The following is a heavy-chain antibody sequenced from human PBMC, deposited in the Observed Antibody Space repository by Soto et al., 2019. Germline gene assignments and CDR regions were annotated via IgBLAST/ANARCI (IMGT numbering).Heavy chain of an antibody. D-gene: IGHD1-1*01. CDR3: ARTHSPSLEPRYYFDF. CDR2: ISSSGSTI. Sequence: GGSLRLSCAASGFTFSDYYMSWIRQAPGKGLEWVSYISSSGSTIYYADSVKGRFTISRDNAKNSLYLQMNSLRAADTAVYYCARTHSPSLEPRYYFDFWGQGTLVTVSS. V-gene: IGHV3-11*01. J-gene: IGHJ4*02. CDR1: GFTFSDYY.